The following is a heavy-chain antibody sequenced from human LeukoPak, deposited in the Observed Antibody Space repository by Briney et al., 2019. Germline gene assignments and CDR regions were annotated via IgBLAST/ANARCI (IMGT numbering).Heavy chain of an antibody. D-gene: IGHD3-3*01. J-gene: IGHJ4*02. CDR1: GFTFSSYS. V-gene: IGHV3-7*01. CDR2: IKQDGSEK. Sequence: GGSLRLSCAASGFTFSSYSMNWVRQAPGKGLEWVANIKQDGSEKYYVDSVKGRFTISRDNAKNSLYLQMNSLRAEDTAVYYCARDEYYDFWSGYIYFDYWGQGTLVTVSS. CDR3: ARDEYYDFWSGYIYFDY.